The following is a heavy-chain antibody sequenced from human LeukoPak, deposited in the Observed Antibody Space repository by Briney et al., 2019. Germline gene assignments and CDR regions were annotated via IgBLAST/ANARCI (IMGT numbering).Heavy chain of an antibody. J-gene: IGHJ6*03. CDR1: GFTFSSSG. V-gene: IGHV3-33*06. Sequence: PGRSLRLSCVASGFTFSSSGMHWVRQAPGKGLEWVAVIWPDGTNRYYVDSVKGRFTISRDSSKNTLYLQMSSLRAEDTAVYYCAKDWTTIHKGAMDVWGKGTTVTVSS. CDR2: IWPDGTNR. CDR3: AKDWTTIHKGAMDV. D-gene: IGHD3/OR15-3a*01.